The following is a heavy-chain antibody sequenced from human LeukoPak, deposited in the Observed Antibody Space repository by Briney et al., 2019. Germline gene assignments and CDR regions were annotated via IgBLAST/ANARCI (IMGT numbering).Heavy chain of an antibody. D-gene: IGHD3-22*01. J-gene: IGHJ4*02. Sequence: GLSLRLSCAASGFTVSSNYMSWVRQAPGKGLEWVSVIYSGGSTYYTDSVKGRFTISRDNSKNTLYLQMNSLRAEDTAVYYCARAPLTMIVVGKDWGQGTLVTVS. V-gene: IGHV3-66*01. CDR3: ARAPLTMIVVGKD. CDR2: IYSGGST. CDR1: GFTVSSNY.